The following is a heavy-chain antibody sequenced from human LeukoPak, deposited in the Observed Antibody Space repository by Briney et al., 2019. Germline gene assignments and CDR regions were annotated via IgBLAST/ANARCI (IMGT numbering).Heavy chain of an antibody. V-gene: IGHV4-59*08. CDR2: IYYSGTT. J-gene: IGHJ4*02. CDR1: GGAISNCY. Sequence: ASETLSLTCTVSGGAISNCYCSWIRQPPGKGLEWIGYIYYSGTTNYNPSLKSRVTISVDVSKNQLSLSLNSVTAADTAVYYCARRVAASGTFDYWGQGTLVTVSS. CDR3: ARRVAASGTFDY. D-gene: IGHD6-13*01.